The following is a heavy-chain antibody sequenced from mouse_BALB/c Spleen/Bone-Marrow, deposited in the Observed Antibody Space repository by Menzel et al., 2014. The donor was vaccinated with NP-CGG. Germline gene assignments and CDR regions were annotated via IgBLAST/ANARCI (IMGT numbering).Heavy chain of an antibody. J-gene: IGHJ3*01. V-gene: IGHV1-82*01. D-gene: IGHD1-1*01. CDR3: ASGSSSFAY. CDR1: GYAFSSSW. CDR2: IYPGDGDT. Sequence: VQLQQSGPELVKPGASVKISCKASGYAFSSSWMNWVKQRPGQGLEWIGRIYPGDGDTNYNGKFKGKAALTADKSSSTAYMQLSSLTSVDSAVYFCASGSSSFAYWGQSTLVTVST.